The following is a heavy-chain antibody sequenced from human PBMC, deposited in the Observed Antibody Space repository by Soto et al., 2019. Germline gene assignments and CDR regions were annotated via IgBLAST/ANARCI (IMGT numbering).Heavy chain of an antibody. D-gene: IGHD6-19*01. CDR3: ASLTEQWLVPWGMDV. Sequence: PSQTLSLTCAISGDSVSSNSAAWNWIRQSPSRGLEWLGRTYYRSKWYNDYAVSVKSRITINPGTSKNQFSLQLNSVTPEDTAVYYCASLTEQWLVPWGMDVWGQGTTVTVSS. J-gene: IGHJ6*02. CDR1: GDSVSSNSAA. CDR2: TYYRSKWYN. V-gene: IGHV6-1*01.